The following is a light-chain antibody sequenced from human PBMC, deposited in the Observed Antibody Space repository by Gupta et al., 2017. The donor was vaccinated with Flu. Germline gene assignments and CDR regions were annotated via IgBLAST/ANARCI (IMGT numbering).Light chain of an antibody. CDR3: QQSYSTPWT. Sequence: DIQMTQSPPSLSASVGDRITITCRASQSITSYLNWHQQKPGKAPKLLIYAASSLESGVPSRFGGSGSGTDFTLTISSLQPEDFASYYCQQSYSTPWTFGQGTKVEIK. V-gene: IGKV1-39*01. CDR2: AAS. J-gene: IGKJ1*01. CDR1: QSITSY.